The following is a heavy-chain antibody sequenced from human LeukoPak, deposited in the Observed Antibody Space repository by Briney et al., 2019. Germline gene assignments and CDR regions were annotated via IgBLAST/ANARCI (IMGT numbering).Heavy chain of an antibody. CDR1: GYTFTSYG. CDR2: IKQDGSEK. V-gene: IGHV3-7*01. D-gene: IGHD1-1*01. Sequence: SCKASGYTFTSYGISWVRQAPGKGLEWVANIKQDGSEKYYVDSVKGRFTISRDNAKNSVYLQMNSLRAEDTAFYYCTTSTAGLDYWGQGTLVTVSS. CDR3: TTSTAGLDY. J-gene: IGHJ4*02.